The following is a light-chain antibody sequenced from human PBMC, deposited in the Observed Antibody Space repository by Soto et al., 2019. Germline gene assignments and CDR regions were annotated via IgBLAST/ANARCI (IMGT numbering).Light chain of an antibody. V-gene: IGKV3-15*01. CDR1: QSVSSN. Sequence: EMVMTQSPATLSVSPGERATLSCGASQSVSSNVAWYQQKPGQAPRLLIYGASTRATGIPAKFSGSGSGTESTLTISSLQSEDFAVYYCQQYNNWPLTFGGGTKVEIK. CDR3: QQYNNWPLT. CDR2: GAS. J-gene: IGKJ4*01.